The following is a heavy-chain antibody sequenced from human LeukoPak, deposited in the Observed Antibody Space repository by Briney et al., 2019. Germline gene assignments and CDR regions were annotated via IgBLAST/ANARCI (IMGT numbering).Heavy chain of an antibody. V-gene: IGHV4-34*01. CDR3: ARTRNIVVVPAALYYYYGMDV. CDR1: GGXXSXYY. J-gene: IGHJ6*01. Sequence: YGGXXSXYYWSWIRQPPGKGLEWIGEINHSGSTNYNPSLKSRVTISVDTSKNQFSLKLSSVTAADTAVYYCARTRNIVVVPAALYYYYGMDVWGQGTTVTVSS. D-gene: IGHD2-2*01. CDR2: INHSGST.